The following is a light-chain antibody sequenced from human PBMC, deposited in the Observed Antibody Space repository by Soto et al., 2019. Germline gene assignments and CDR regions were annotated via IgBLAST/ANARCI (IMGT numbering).Light chain of an antibody. J-gene: IGLJ3*02. CDR1: SSNIGNNA. CDR3: AAWGDNLNGWV. CDR2: DNI. V-gene: IGLV1-44*01. Sequence: QSVLTQPPSASGTPGQRVTISCSGSSSNIGNNAVNWYQQFPGTAPKLLIYDNIQRPSWVPDRFSGSKSGTSASPAISGLQSEDEADYYCAAWGDNLNGWVFGGGTKLTVL.